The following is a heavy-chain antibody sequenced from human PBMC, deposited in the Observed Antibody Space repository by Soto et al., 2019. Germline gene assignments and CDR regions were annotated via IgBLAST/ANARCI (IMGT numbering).Heavy chain of an antibody. Sequence: GASVKVSCKASGYTFTSYAMHWVRQAPGQRLEWMGWINAGNGNTKYSQKFQGRVTITRDTSASTAYMELSSLRSEDTAVYYCARTYYCINGVCYREADYHYMDVWGKGTTVTVSS. CDR1: GYTFTSYA. V-gene: IGHV1-3*01. D-gene: IGHD2-8*01. CDR2: INAGNGNT. CDR3: ARTYYCINGVCYREADYHYMDV. J-gene: IGHJ6*03.